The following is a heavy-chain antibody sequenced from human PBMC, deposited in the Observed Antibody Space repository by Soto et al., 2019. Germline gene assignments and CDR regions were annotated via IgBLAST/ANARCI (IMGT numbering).Heavy chain of an antibody. CDR1: GYTFTSYG. CDR3: ARDGVGCSGGSCYQKTYNWFDP. D-gene: IGHD2-15*01. J-gene: IGHJ5*02. CDR2: INAGNGNT. V-gene: IGHV1-3*01. Sequence: ASVKVSCKASGYTFTSYGISWVRQAPGQGLEWMGWINAGNGNTKYSQKFQGRVTITRDTSASTAYMELSSLRSEDTAVYYCARDGVGCSGGSCYQKTYNWFDPWGQGTLVTVSS.